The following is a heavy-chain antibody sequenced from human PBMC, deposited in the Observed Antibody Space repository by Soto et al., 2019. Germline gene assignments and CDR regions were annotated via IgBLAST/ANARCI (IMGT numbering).Heavy chain of an antibody. D-gene: IGHD4-17*01. Sequence: PSETLSLTCTVSGGSISSYYWSWIRQPPGKGLEWIGYIYYSGSTNYNPSLKSRVTISVDTSKNQFSLNLNSVTAADTAVYYCYCSYGDRVSFDFWGQGTLVTVSS. CDR3: YCSYGDRVSFDF. J-gene: IGHJ4*02. CDR2: IYYSGST. V-gene: IGHV4-59*08. CDR1: GGSISSYY.